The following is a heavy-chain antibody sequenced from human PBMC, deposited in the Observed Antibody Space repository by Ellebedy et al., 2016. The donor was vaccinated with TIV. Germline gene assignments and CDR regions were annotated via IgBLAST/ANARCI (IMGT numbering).Heavy chain of an antibody. D-gene: IGHD6-19*01. Sequence: GGSLRLXXAASGFTFSSYGMHWVRQAPGKGLEWVAVIWYDGSNKYYADSVKGRFTISRDNSKNTLYLQMNSLRAEDTAVYYCARGGVAGGYGMDVWGQGTTVTVSS. CDR2: IWYDGSNK. CDR1: GFTFSSYG. V-gene: IGHV3-33*01. J-gene: IGHJ6*02. CDR3: ARGGVAGGYGMDV.